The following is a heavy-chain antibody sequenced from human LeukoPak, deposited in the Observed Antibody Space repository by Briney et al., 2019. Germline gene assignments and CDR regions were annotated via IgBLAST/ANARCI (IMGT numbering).Heavy chain of an antibody. CDR2: IYYSGST. J-gene: IGHJ5*02. CDR1: GGSISSYY. V-gene: IGHV4-59*08. Sequence: SETLSLTCTVSGGSISSYYWSWIRQPPGKGLEWIGHIYYSGSTNYNPSLKSRVTISVDTSKNQSSLKLSSVTAADTAVYYCARQSYDSSGYYGWFDPWGQGTLVTVSS. D-gene: IGHD3-22*01. CDR3: ARQSYDSSGYYGWFDP.